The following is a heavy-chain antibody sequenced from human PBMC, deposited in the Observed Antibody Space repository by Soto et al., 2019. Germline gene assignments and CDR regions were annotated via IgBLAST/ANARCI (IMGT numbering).Heavy chain of an antibody. CDR2: ISSSSSYI. Sequence: EVQLVESGGGLVKPGGSLRLSCAASGFTFSSYSMNWVRQAPGKGLEWVSSISSSSSYIYYADSVKGRFTISRDNAKNSLYLQMNSLRAEDTAVYYCATSARDCSCGSCPDYWGQGTLVTVSS. D-gene: IGHD2-15*01. V-gene: IGHV3-21*01. J-gene: IGHJ4*02. CDR1: GFTFSSYS. CDR3: ATSARDCSCGSCPDY.